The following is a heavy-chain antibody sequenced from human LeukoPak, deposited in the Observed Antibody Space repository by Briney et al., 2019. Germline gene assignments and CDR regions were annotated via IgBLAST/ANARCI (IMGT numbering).Heavy chain of an antibody. J-gene: IGHJ4*02. V-gene: IGHV3-9*01. CDR1: GFTFDDHA. CDR2: ISWNSGSI. Sequence: GRSLRLSCAASGFTFDDHAMHWVRQAPGKGLEWVSGISWNSGSIGYADSVKGRFTISRDNAKNSLYLQMNSLRAEDTALYYCAKVAYSSSWYAPYFDYWGQGTLVTVSS. D-gene: IGHD6-13*01. CDR3: AKVAYSSSWYAPYFDY.